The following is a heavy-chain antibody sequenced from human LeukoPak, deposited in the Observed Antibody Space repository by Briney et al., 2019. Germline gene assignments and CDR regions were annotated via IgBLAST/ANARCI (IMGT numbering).Heavy chain of an antibody. CDR2: IIPIFGTA. Sequence: ASVKVSCKASGGTFSSYAISWVRQAPGQGLEWMGGIIPIFGTANYAQKFQGRVTITTDESTSTAYMELSSLRSEDTAVYYCARAAVGRPNYYYYMDVWGKGTTVTVSS. CDR1: GGTFSSYA. J-gene: IGHJ6*03. CDR3: ARAAVGRPNYYYYMDV. D-gene: IGHD1-26*01. V-gene: IGHV1-69*05.